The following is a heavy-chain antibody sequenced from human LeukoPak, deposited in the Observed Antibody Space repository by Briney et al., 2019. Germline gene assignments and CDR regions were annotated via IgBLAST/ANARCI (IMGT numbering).Heavy chain of an antibody. D-gene: IGHD4-17*01. Sequence: GASVKVSCKASGYTFTSYGISWVRQAPGQGLEWMGWISAYNGNTNYAQKLQGRVTMTTDTSTSTAYMELRSLRSDDTAVYYCAREDDYGDYAPNWSDPWGQETLVTVSS. CDR1: GYTFTSYG. J-gene: IGHJ5*02. CDR2: ISAYNGNT. V-gene: IGHV1-18*01. CDR3: AREDDYGDYAPNWSDP.